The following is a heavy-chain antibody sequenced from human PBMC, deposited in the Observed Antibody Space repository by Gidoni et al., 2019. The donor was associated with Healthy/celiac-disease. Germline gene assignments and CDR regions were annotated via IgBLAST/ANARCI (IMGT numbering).Heavy chain of an antibody. J-gene: IGHJ4*02. CDR3: ASSREYSSSWYYFDY. CDR2: INPNSGGT. CDR1: GYTFTGYY. D-gene: IGHD6-13*01. Sequence: QVQLVQSGAEVKKPGASVKVSCKASGYTFTGYYMHWVRQAPGQGLEWMGWINPNSGGTNYAQKFQGRVTMTRDTSISTAYMELSRLRSDDTAVYYCASSREYSSSWYYFDYWGQGTLVTVSS. V-gene: IGHV1-2*02.